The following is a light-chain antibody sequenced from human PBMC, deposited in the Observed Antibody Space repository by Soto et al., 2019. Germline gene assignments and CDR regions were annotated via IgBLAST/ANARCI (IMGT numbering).Light chain of an antibody. V-gene: IGKV1-5*01. CDR3: QQYENYWT. Sequence: DIQMTQSPPTLSASVGDRVTITCRASQPISSWLAWYHQKPGKAPKLLVYDASNVESGVPSRFSGSGSGTEFTLTISSLQPEDFGIYYCQQYENYWTFGQGTKVEIK. CDR2: DAS. CDR1: QPISSW. J-gene: IGKJ1*01.